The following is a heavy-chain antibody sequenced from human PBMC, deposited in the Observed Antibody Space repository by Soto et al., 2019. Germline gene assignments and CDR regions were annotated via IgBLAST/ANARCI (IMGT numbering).Heavy chain of an antibody. D-gene: IGHD6-19*01. CDR3: AREEIAVAGNVDY. J-gene: IGHJ4*02. CDR2: INHSGST. V-gene: IGHV4-34*01. CDR1: GGYFSGYY. Sequence: SETLSLTCAVYGGYFSGYYWSWIRQPPGKGLEWIGEINHSGSTNYNPSLKSRVTISVDTSKNQFSLKLSSVTAADTAVYYCAREEIAVAGNVDYWGQGTLVTVSS.